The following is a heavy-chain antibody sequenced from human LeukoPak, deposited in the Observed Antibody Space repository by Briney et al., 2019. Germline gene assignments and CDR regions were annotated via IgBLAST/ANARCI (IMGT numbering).Heavy chain of an antibody. D-gene: IGHD2-15*01. J-gene: IGHJ6*02. Sequence: GGSLRLSCAASGFTFSSYWMSWVRQAPGKGLEWVANIKQDGSEKYYVDSVKGRFTISRDNAKNSLYLQINSLRAEDTAVYYCARGRIVVVVALNYYYGMDVWGQGTTVTVSS. V-gene: IGHV3-7*01. CDR2: IKQDGSEK. CDR1: GFTFSSYW. CDR3: ARGRIVVVVALNYYYGMDV.